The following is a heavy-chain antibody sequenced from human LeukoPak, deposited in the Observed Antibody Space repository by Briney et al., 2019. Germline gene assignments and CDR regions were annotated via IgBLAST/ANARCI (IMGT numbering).Heavy chain of an antibody. CDR3: ASYDSSGYSPFDY. CDR2: ISYDGSNK. Sequence: GGSLRLSCAASGFTFSSYAMHWVRQAPGKGLEWVAVISYDGSNKYYAGSVKGRFTISRDNSKNTLYLQMNSLRAEDTAVYYCASYDSSGYSPFDYWGQGTLVTVSS. D-gene: IGHD3-22*01. J-gene: IGHJ4*02. V-gene: IGHV3-30*04. CDR1: GFTFSSYA.